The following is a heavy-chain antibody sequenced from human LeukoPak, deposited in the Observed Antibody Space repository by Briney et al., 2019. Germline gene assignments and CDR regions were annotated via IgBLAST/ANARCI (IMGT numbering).Heavy chain of an antibody. CDR3: ARVRAMWELPRGFADY. CDR2: ISSSSSYI. V-gene: IGHV3-21*01. CDR1: GFIFSNYS. D-gene: IGHD1-26*01. Sequence: GGSLRLSCAASGFIFSNYSMNWVRQAPGKGLEWVSSISSSSSYIFYADSVKGRFTISRDNAKNSLYLQMNSLRAEDTAVYYCARVRAMWELPRGFADYWGQGTLVTVSS. J-gene: IGHJ4*02.